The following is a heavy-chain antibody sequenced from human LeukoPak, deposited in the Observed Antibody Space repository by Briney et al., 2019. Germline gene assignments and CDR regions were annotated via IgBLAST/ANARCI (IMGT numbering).Heavy chain of an antibody. CDR2: INHSGST. V-gene: IGHV4-34*01. J-gene: IGHJ5*02. Sequence: PSETLSLTCAVYGGSFSGYYWSWIRHPPGKGREWIGEINHSGSTNYNPSLKSRVTISVDTSKNQFSLKLSSVTAADTAVYYCAREFSFSWFDPWGQGTLVTVSS. CDR3: AREFSFSWFDP. CDR1: GGSFSGYY.